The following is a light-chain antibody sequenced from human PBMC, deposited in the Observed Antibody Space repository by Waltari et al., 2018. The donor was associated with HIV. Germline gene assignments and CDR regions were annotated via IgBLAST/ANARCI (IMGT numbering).Light chain of an antibody. V-gene: IGLV1-47*01. J-gene: IGLJ2*01. CDR1: SYNIGTNF. CDR2: QND. Sequence: QSVLTQPPSASGTPGQRVTISCSGNSYNIGTNFVYWYQTVPGMAPTLLIDQNDQRPSGVPDRFSGSKSGTSASLAISGLRSEDEADYYCSAWDDKLTALVFGGGTKLTDL. CDR3: SAWDDKLTALV.